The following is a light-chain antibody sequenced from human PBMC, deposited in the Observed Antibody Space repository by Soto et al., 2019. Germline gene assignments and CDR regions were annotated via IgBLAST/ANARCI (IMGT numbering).Light chain of an antibody. V-gene: IGKV1-39*01. CDR2: AAS. CDR3: LLDYSYFWA. Sequence: IQLTQSPSSLSASVGDRVTITCRASESISNYLNWYHQKPGKAPYLLIYAASSLQSGVPSRFSGSGSGTDFTLTISRLQPDDFETYYCLLDYSYFWAFGQGTKVDIK. J-gene: IGKJ1*01. CDR1: ESISNY.